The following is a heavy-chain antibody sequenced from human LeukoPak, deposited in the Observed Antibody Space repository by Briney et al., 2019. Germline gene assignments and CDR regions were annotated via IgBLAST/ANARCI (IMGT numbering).Heavy chain of an antibody. CDR2: IYTSGRT. CDR1: GASVSSGSYY. CDR3: ARDADGSNGYYYWYYMGV. Sequence: SQTLSLTCTVSGASVSSGSYYWNWLRQPAGRGLEWIGRIYTSGRTDYNPSLKGRVTVSLDTSKNQFSLKLTSMTAADTAVYYCARDADGSNGYYYWYYMGVWGKGTTVTVSS. D-gene: IGHD5-24*01. J-gene: IGHJ6*03. V-gene: IGHV4-61*02.